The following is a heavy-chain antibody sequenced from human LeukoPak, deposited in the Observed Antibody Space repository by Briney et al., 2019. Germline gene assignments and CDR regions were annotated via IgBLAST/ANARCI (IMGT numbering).Heavy chain of an antibody. V-gene: IGHV4-59*08. CDR2: IYYNGAT. CDR1: GGSVSGYY. D-gene: IGHD2-21*02. Sequence: SETLSLPCTVSGGSVSGYYWSWIRQPPGKGLEWIGYIYYNGATLYSPSFKSRLTMSVDTSGNHFSLKLTSVTAADTAVYYCARHDAVPVIRRGFDFWGQGTPVTVSS. J-gene: IGHJ4*02. CDR3: ARHDAVPVIRRGFDF.